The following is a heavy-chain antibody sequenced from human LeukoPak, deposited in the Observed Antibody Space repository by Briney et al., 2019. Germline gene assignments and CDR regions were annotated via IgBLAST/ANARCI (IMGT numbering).Heavy chain of an antibody. CDR1: GGSISSYY. Sequence: SETLSLTCTVSGGSISSYYWSWIRQPAGKGLEWIGRIYTSGSTNFNPSLKSRVTMSVDTSKNQFSLKLSSVTAADTAVYYCARERGYSGYDSDSSGWYDDYWGQGTLVTVSS. D-gene: IGHD5-12*01. J-gene: IGHJ4*02. CDR3: ARERGYSGYDSDSSGWYDDY. V-gene: IGHV4-4*07. CDR2: IYTSGST.